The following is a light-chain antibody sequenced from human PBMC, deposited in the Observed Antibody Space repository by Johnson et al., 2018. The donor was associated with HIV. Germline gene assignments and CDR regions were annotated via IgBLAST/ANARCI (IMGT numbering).Light chain of an antibody. J-gene: IGLJ1*01. CDR3: GKWDSRLGKV. CDR1: SSNIGNNY. Sequence: QSVLTQPPSVSAAPGQKVTISCSGSSSNIGNNYVSWYQQLPGTAPKLLIYDNNKRPSGIPDRFSGSKSGTSATLGITGLQTGDEADYYCGKWDSRLGKVFGTGTKVTVV. CDR2: DNN. V-gene: IGLV1-51*01.